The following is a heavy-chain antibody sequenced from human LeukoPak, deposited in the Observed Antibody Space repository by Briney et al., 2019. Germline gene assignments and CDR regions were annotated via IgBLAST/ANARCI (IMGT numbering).Heavy chain of an antibody. D-gene: IGHD4-17*01. CDR3: ARGYGDYELRAFDI. J-gene: IGHJ3*02. CDR2: IIPIFGTA. Sequence: GASVKVSCKASGGTFSNYAISWVRQAPGQGLEWMGGIIPIFGTANYAQKFQGRVTITADESTSTAYMELSSLRSEDTAVYYCARGYGDYELRAFDIWGQGTMVTVSS. CDR1: GGTFSNYA. V-gene: IGHV1-69*13.